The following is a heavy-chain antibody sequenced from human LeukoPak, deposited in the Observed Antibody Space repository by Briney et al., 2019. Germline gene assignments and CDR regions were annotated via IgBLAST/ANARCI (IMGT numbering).Heavy chain of an antibody. CDR2: ISSSSTYI. J-gene: IGHJ3*02. Sequence: GGTLRLSCAASGITFSRYSMNWVGQAPGKGLEWVSSISSSSTYIYYADSVKGRFTISRDNAKNSLYLQMNSLRAADTAVYYCASNLIYDTSGYYFEDAFDIWGQGTMVTVSS. CDR1: GITFSRYS. V-gene: IGHV3-21*01. D-gene: IGHD3-22*01. CDR3: ASNLIYDTSGYYFEDAFDI.